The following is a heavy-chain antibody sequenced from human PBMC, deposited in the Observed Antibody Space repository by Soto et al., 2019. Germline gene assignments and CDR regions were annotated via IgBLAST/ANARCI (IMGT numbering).Heavy chain of an antibody. CDR1: GFTFDDHA. CDR3: AKDRDCSGGSCYYGWYFDL. D-gene: IGHD2-15*01. CDR2: ISWNSGFI. V-gene: IGHV3-9*01. Sequence: QAGGSLRLSCAASGFTFDDHAMHWVRQAPGKGLEWVSGISWNSGFIAYADSVKGRFTISRDNAKNSLYLQMNSLRAGDTALYYCAKDRDCSGGSCYYGWYFDLWGRGALVTVSS. J-gene: IGHJ2*01.